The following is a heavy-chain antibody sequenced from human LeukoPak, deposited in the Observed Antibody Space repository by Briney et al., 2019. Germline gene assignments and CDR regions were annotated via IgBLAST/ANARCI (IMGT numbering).Heavy chain of an antibody. CDR1: GGSISSYY. CDR2: IYYSGST. D-gene: IGHD5-24*01. Sequence: SETLSLTCTVSGGSISSYYWSWIRQPPGKGLEWIGYIYYSGSTNYNPSLKSRVTISVDTSKNQFSLKLSSVTAADTAVYYCAGGWLQFYFDYWGQGTLVTVSS. CDR3: AGGWLQFYFDY. V-gene: IGHV4-59*08. J-gene: IGHJ4*02.